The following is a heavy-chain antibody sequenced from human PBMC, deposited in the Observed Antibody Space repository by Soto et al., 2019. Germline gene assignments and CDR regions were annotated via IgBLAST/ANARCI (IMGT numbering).Heavy chain of an antibody. CDR2: IIPIFGTA. J-gene: IGHJ5*02. V-gene: IGHV1-69*13. Sequence: VASLKVSCKASGGTFSSYAISWVRQAPGQGLEWMGGIIPIFGTANYAQKFQGRVTITADESTSTAYMELSSLRSEDTAVYYCARRGIGAADWFDPWGQGTLVTVSS. CDR1: GGTFSSYA. D-gene: IGHD6-13*01. CDR3: ARRGIGAADWFDP.